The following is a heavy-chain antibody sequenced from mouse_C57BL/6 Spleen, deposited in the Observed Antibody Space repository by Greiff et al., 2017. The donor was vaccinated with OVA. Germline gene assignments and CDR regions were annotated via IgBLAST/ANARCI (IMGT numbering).Heavy chain of an antibody. Sequence: EVQLQQSGPELVKPGASVKISCKASGYTFTDYYMNWVKQSHGKSLEWIGDINPNNGGTSYNQKFKGKATLTVDKSSSTAYMELRSLTSEDSAVSYCARWDYYGSREGYFDYWGQGTTLTVSS. D-gene: IGHD1-1*01. CDR2: INPNNGGT. CDR3: ARWDYYGSREGYFDY. V-gene: IGHV1-26*01. J-gene: IGHJ2*01. CDR1: GYTFTDYY.